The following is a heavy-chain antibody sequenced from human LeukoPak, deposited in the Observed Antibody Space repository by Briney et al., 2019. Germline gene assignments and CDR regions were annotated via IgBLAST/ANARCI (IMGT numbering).Heavy chain of an antibody. CDR3: AGRWRGTLDY. J-gene: IGHJ4*02. CDR1: ATFVSGFY. CDR2: IYSTGTP. V-gene: IGHV4-4*09. D-gene: IGHD5-24*01. Sequence: PSQSLSLTCPVSATFVSGFYGTWIRQPPGRGLEWIGFIYSTGTPSYTSSLQSRVTISVDTSKNQFSLKLKSVIAADTAIYYCAGRWRGTLDYWGRGTLVAVSS.